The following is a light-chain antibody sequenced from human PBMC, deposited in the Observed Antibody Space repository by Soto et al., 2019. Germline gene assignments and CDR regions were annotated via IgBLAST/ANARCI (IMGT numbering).Light chain of an antibody. V-gene: IGKV1-5*01. J-gene: IGKJ1*01. Sequence: DIQMTQSPSTLSTSIGHRFTITCRASQSISDSLAWYQQKPGQAPFLLISDASNLERGVPSRLSGSGYGTEFTLTISSMKNDDFATYYCQQYETFPGTFGPGTKVDIK. CDR2: DAS. CDR3: QQYETFPGT. CDR1: QSISDS.